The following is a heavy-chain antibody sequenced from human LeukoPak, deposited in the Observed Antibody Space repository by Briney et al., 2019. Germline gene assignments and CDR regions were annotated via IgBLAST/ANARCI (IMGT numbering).Heavy chain of an antibody. CDR3: SRDYGEV. J-gene: IGHJ4*02. V-gene: IGHV3-11*01. CDR1: EFTFSDYY. D-gene: IGHD3-16*01. Sequence: GGSLRLSCVASEFTFSDYYMSWIRQAPGKGLEWVSYISDSGGAKYYADSVRGRFTISRDNAKNSLYLQMSNLRAEDTAVYYCSRDYGEVWGQGTLVTVSS. CDR2: ISDSGGAK.